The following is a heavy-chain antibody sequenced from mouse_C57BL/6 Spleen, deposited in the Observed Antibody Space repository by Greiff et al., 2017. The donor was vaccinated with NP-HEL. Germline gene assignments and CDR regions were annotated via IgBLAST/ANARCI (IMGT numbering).Heavy chain of an antibody. J-gene: IGHJ3*01. CDR2: IDPETGGT. V-gene: IGHV1-15*01. CDR3: ARGTGTLFAY. CDR1: GYTFTDYE. Sequence: VQLQQSGAELVRPGASVTLSCKASGYTFTDYEMHWVKQTPVHGLEWIGAIDPETGGTAYNQKFKGKAILTADNSSSTAYMELRSLTSEDSAVDYCARGTGTLFAYWGQRTLVTVSA. D-gene: IGHD4-1*01.